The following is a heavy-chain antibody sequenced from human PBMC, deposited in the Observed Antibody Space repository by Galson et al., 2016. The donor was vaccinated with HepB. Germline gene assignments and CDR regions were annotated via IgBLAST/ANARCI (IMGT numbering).Heavy chain of an antibody. CDR1: GYTFNNYG. V-gene: IGHV1-18*01. J-gene: IGHJ6*02. CDR2: ISAYNGNT. CDR3: AREEGHNYYGMDV. D-gene: IGHD2-21*01. Sequence: SVKVSCKASGYTFNNYGINWVRQAPGQGLEWVGWISAYNGNTNYAQKLRGRVTMTTDTSTSTVYMELRSLRSNDTAVYYRAREEGHNYYGMDVWGQGTTVTVSS.